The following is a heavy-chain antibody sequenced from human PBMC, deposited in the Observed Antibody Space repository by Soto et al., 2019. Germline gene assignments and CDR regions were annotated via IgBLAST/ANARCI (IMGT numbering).Heavy chain of an antibody. CDR3: TTSYYDYVWGSYRLDY. CDR2: IKSKTDGGTT. V-gene: IGHV3-15*01. CDR1: GFTFSNAW. J-gene: IGHJ4*02. Sequence: EVQLVESGGGLVKPGGSLRLSCAASGFTFSNAWMSWVRQAPGKGLEWVGRIKSKTDGGTTDYAAPVKGRFTISRDDSKNTLYLQMNSLKTEDTAVYYCTTSYYDYVWGSYRLDYWGQGTLVTVSS. D-gene: IGHD3-16*02.